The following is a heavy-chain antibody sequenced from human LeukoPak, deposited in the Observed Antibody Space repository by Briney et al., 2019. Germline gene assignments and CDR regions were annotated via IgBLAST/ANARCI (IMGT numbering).Heavy chain of an antibody. Sequence: SETLSLTCTVSGDSISNYYWSWIRQSPGKELEWIGYMYNRGSTIYNPSLKSRLTISVDTSNNQFSLKLSSVTAADTAVYYCARQYCTSTTCRTFDIWGQGTMVTVSS. J-gene: IGHJ3*02. CDR2: MYNRGST. D-gene: IGHD2-2*01. CDR1: GDSISNYY. CDR3: ARQYCTSTTCRTFDI. V-gene: IGHV4-59*01.